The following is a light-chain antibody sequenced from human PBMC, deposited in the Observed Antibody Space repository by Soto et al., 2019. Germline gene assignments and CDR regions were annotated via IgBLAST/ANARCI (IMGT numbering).Light chain of an antibody. CDR1: HSVSNN. J-gene: IGKJ2*01. CDR2: GAS. V-gene: IGKV3-15*01. CDR3: QQYDDWPPYT. Sequence: EVVLMQSPATLSVSPGGRATLFCRASHSVSNNLAPYQQKPGQSHRLLIYGASTMATGIPARFSGSGSGTEFTLTISSTQSEDFSGYYGQQYDDWPPYTFGQGTTLETK.